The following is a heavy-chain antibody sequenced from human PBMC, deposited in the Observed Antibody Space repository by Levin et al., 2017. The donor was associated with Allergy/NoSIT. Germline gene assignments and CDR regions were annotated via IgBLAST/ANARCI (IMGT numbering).Heavy chain of an antibody. CDR3: ARDQSHSGLDN. Sequence: EASVKVSCVVSRFTFSKYWMSWVRQAPGKGLEWVGNIKEDGNEESYADSVKGRFTISRDNAKNSLYLQMNSLRADDTAVYYCARDQSHSGLDNWGQGTLVTVSS. CDR1: RFTFSKYW. D-gene: IGHD5-12*01. V-gene: IGHV3-7*01. J-gene: IGHJ4*02. CDR2: IKEDGNEE.